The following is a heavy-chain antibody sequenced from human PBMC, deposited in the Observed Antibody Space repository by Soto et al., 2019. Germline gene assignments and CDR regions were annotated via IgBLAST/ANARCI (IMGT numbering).Heavy chain of an antibody. V-gene: IGHV4-34*01. CDR3: ARLDVYYYYGMDV. Sequence: SETLSLTCAVYGGSFSGYYWSWIRQPPGKGLEWIGEINHSGSTNYNPSLKSRVTISVDTSKNQFSLKLSSVTAADTAVYYCARLDVYYYYGMDVWGQGTTVTVSS. J-gene: IGHJ6*02. CDR2: INHSGST. D-gene: IGHD3-9*01. CDR1: GGSFSGYY.